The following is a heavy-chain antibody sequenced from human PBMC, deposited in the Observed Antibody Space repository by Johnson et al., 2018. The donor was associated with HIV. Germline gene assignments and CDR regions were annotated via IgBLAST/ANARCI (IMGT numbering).Heavy chain of an antibody. CDR1: GFTFNNYV. D-gene: IGHD4-23*01. V-gene: IGHV3-23*04. Sequence: VQLVESGGGLVQPGGSLRLSCAASGFTFNNYVMTWVRQAPGKGLEWVSGISGSDFGPYYADSVKGRFTISRDNSKNTLYLQMNSLRAEDTAVYYCAKDPVVTRAFDIWGQGTMVTVSS. CDR3: AKDPVVTRAFDI. J-gene: IGHJ3*02. CDR2: ISGSDFGP.